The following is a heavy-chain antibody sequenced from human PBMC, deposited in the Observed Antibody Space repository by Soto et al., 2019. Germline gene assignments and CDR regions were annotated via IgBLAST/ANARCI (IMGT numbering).Heavy chain of an antibody. CDR3: AREGQAPYYYYGMDV. V-gene: IGHV1-18*01. J-gene: IGHJ6*02. CDR2: ISGYNGNT. CDR1: GYTFTNYG. Sequence: QVQVVQSGDEVKKPGASVKVSCKASGYTFTNYGFSWLRQAPGQGLEWMGWISGYNGNTKYAEKFQGRVTMTTDTSTSTAHMELRSLKSDDTAVYYCAREGQAPYYYYGMDVWCQGTAVTVSS.